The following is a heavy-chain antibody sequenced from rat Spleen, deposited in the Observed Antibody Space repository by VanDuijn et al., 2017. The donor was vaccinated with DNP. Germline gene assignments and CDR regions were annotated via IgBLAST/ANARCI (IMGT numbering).Heavy chain of an antibody. CDR2: ISSGGYNT. CDR3: ARHAFRRVPFDY. CDR1: GFTFSDYD. D-gene: IGHD1-11*01. Sequence: EVPLVESGGGLVQPGRSLKLSCAASGFTFSDYDMAWVRQAPTKGLEWVASISSGGYNTYYRDSVKGRFTVSRDNTENNQYLQMDSLRSEDTATYYCARHAFRRVPFDYWGHGILVTVSS. J-gene: IGHJ2*01. V-gene: IGHV5S13*01.